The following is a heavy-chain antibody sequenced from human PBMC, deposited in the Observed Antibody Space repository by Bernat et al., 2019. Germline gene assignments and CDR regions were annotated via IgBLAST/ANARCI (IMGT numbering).Heavy chain of an antibody. V-gene: IGHV1-46*01. D-gene: IGHD3-10*01. CDR3: ARGRGTGDFDY. CDR2: INPSGGTT. Sequence: QVQLVQSGAEVKKPGASVKVSCKASGYTFTTYYMHWVRQAPGQGLEWMGIINPSGGTTNYAQKFQGRVTMTRDTSTSTVYMELSSLRSEDTAMYYCARGRGTGDFDYWGQGTLVTVSS. J-gene: IGHJ4*02. CDR1: GYTFTTYY.